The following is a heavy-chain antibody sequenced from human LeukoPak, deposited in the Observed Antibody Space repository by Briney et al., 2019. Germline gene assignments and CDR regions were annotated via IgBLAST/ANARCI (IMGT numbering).Heavy chain of an antibody. Sequence: SETLSLTCTVCGFSLTSNYYWGWIRQSPGKGLECIGNIFHAGNTNYNPSLQSRVTLSMDTSKNQFSLTLTSVTAADTAVYYCARDSSSWYNAFDVWGQGTMVTVSS. CDR2: IFHAGNT. D-gene: IGHD6-13*01. CDR3: ARDSSSWYNAFDV. J-gene: IGHJ3*01. CDR1: GFSLTSNYY. V-gene: IGHV4-38-2*02.